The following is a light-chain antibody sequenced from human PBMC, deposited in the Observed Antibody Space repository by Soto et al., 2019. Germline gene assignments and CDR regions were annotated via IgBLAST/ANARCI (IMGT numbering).Light chain of an antibody. CDR1: QSVRAN. J-gene: IGKJ2*01. CDR2: GAS. V-gene: IGKV3-15*01. Sequence: ETLLTQSPATLSVSPGERATLSCRASQSVRANLAWYQQKPGQAPRLLIYGASTRAPGIPDRFSGSGFGTEFSLTISSLQSEDFAVYYCQQHNDWPPSTFGQGTKLEIK. CDR3: QQHNDWPPST.